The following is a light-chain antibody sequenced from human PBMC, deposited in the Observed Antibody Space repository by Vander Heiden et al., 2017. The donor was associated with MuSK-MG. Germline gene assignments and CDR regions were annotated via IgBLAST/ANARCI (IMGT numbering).Light chain of an antibody. CDR1: SSDVGGYDY. V-gene: IGLV2-11*01. J-gene: IGLJ1*01. Sequence: QSALTQPRSVSGSPGQSVTISCTGTSSDVGGYDYVSWYQQHPGKAPTVMIYDVTKRPSGVPDRFSGSKSGNTAFLTISGLQTEDEAEYYCCSFAGNPYVFGTGTKVTVL. CDR3: CSFAGNPYV. CDR2: DVT.